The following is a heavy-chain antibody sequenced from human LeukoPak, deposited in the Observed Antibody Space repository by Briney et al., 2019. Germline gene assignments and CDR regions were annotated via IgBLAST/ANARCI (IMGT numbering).Heavy chain of an antibody. D-gene: IGHD1-26*01. J-gene: IGHJ1*01. CDR3: ARGFIVGATISFQH. Sequence: GASVKVSCKASGGTFSSYAISWVRQAPGQGLEWMGRIIPILGIANYAQKFQGRVTITADKSTSTAYMELSSLRSEDTAVYYCARGFIVGATISFQHWGQGTLVTVSS. CDR1: GGTFSSYA. V-gene: IGHV1-69*04. CDR2: IIPILGIA.